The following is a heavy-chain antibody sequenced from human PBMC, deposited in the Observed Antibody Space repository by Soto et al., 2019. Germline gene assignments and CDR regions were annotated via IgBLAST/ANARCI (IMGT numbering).Heavy chain of an antibody. Sequence: SDTLSLTCAVYGGSFSVYYWSWIRQPPGKGLEWIGEINHSGSTNYNPSLKSRVTISVDTSKNQFSLKLSSVTAADTAVYYCARAPFRRSVVVAAKRNWFDPWGQGTLVTVSS. CDR1: GGSFSVYY. D-gene: IGHD2-15*01. CDR3: ARAPFRRSVVVAAKRNWFDP. CDR2: INHSGST. V-gene: IGHV4-34*01. J-gene: IGHJ5*02.